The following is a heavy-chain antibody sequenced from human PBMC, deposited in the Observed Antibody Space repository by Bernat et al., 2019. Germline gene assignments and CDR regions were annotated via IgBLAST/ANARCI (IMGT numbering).Heavy chain of an antibody. J-gene: IGHJ6*03. CDR2: IRSKAYGGTT. CDR1: GFTFGDYA. D-gene: IGHD2-2*01. CDR3: TREDVVVTLGPYYYYYMDV. V-gene: IGHV3-49*04. Sequence: EVQLVESGGGLVQPGRSLRLSCTASGFTFGDYAMSWVRQAPGKGLEWVGFIRSKAYGGTTEYAASVKGRFTISRDDSKSIAYLQMNSLKTEDTAVYYCTREDVVVTLGPYYYYYMDVWGKGTTVTVSS.